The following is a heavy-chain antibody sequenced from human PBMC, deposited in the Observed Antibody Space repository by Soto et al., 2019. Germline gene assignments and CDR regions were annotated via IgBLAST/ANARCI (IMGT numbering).Heavy chain of an antibody. CDR3: ARASDYYDSSGYTD. CDR2: IYYSGST. V-gene: IGHV4-30-4*01. Sequence: PSETLSLTCTVSGGSISSGDYYWSWIRQPPGKCLEWIGYIYYSGSTYYNPSLKSRVTISVDTSKNQLSLKLSSVTAADTAVYYCARASDYYDSSGYTDWGQGTLVTVSS. D-gene: IGHD3-22*01. J-gene: IGHJ4*02. CDR1: GGSISSGDYY.